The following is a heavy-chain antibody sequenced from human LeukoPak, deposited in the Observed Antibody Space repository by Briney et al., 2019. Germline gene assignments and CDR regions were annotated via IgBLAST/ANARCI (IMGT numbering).Heavy chain of an antibody. CDR2: IYFSGNT. J-gene: IGHJ4*02. V-gene: IGHV4-39*01. CDR1: GGSISSSSYY. Sequence: SETLSLTCTVSGGSISSSSYYWGWIRQPPGKGLEWIGSIYFSGNTYYNPSLKTRFTISVDTSKNQFSLRLGSVTAADTAAYYCARLDSGSSRKYFDYWGQGPLVTVSS. D-gene: IGHD1-26*01. CDR3: ARLDSGSSRKYFDY.